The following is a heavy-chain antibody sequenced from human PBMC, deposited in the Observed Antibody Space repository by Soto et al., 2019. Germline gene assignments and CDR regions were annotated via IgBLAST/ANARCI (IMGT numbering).Heavy chain of an antibody. D-gene: IGHD3-9*01. CDR2: IYYSGST. Sequence: PSETLSLTCTVSGGSISSYYWSWIRQPPGKGLEWIGYIYYSGSTNYNPSLKSRVTISVDTSKNQFSLKLSSVTAADTAVYYCARGGFDGQRYYYYYYMDVWGKGTTVTVSS. CDR1: GGSISSYY. V-gene: IGHV4-59*08. CDR3: ARGGFDGQRYYYYYYMDV. J-gene: IGHJ6*03.